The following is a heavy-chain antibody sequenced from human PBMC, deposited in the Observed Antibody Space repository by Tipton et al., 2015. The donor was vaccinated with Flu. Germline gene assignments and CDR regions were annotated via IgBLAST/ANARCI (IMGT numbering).Heavy chain of an antibody. CDR3: ARLRGGMIDY. J-gene: IGHJ4*02. CDR1: GGSINSFY. D-gene: IGHD1-26*01. V-gene: IGHV4-59*08. CDR2: IFYTGST. Sequence: TLSLTCTVSGGSINSFYWSWIRQPPGRGLEYIGDIFYTGSTTYNPALKSRVTISVDTSKNQFSLKVTSVTAADTALYFCARLRGGMIDYWGQGTLVTVSS.